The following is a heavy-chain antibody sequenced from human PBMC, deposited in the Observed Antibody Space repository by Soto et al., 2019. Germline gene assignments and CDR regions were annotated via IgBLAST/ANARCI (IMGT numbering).Heavy chain of an antibody. V-gene: IGHV3-23*01. Sequence: LSLTCAASGFTFSSYAMSWVRQAPGKGLEWVSAISGSGGSTYYADSVKGRFTISRDNSKNTLYLQMNSLRAEDTAVYYCANYYDSSGYYYESTFDYWGQGTLVTVSS. CDR2: ISGSGGST. D-gene: IGHD3-22*01. CDR3: ANYYDSSGYYYESTFDY. J-gene: IGHJ4*02. CDR1: GFTFSSYA.